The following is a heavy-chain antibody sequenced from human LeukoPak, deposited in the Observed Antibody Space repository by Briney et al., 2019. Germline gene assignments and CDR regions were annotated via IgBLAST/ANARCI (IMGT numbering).Heavy chain of an antibody. J-gene: IGHJ6*02. D-gene: IGHD1-26*01. CDR2: ISGSGVNT. CDR3: ARDVRVGGGGMDV. Sequence: GGSLRLSCAASGFTFSNYAMNWVRQAPGKGLEWVSLISGSGVNTYYADSVKGRFTISRDTSKNTVSLQMNSLRGEDTAVYYCARDVRVGGGGMDVWGQGTPVTVSS. V-gene: IGHV3-23*01. CDR1: GFTFSNYA.